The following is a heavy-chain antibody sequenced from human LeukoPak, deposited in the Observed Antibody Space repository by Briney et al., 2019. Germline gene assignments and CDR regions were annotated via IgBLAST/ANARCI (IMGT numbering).Heavy chain of an antibody. CDR1: GFTFSDYS. Sequence: PGGSLRLSCAVSGFTFSDYSINWVRQAPGKGLEWVSSISSSSYIYYADSVKGRFTISRDNAKNSVYLQMNSLRAEDTAVYYCARVAAYSFWSGLGFWGQGTLVIVSS. V-gene: IGHV3-69-1*02. CDR2: ISSSSYI. J-gene: IGHJ4*02. D-gene: IGHD3-3*01. CDR3: ARVAAYSFWSGLGF.